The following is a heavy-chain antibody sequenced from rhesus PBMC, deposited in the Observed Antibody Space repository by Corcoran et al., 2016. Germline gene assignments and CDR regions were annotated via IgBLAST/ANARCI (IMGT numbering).Heavy chain of an antibody. J-gene: IGHJ4*01. D-gene: IGHD5-12*01. V-gene: IGHV4S10*01. CDR3: ARDERGYSYSLFDY. CDR2: IYGSNLST. Sequence: QVQLQESGPGVVKPSETLSLTCAVSGGSISDSYRWSWIRQPPGQGLEWIGYIYGSNLSTNYNPSIKSRLPSSKDTSKNQFSLRLSSGTAADTAVYYCARDERGYSYSLFDYWGQGVLVTVSS. CDR1: GGSISDSYR.